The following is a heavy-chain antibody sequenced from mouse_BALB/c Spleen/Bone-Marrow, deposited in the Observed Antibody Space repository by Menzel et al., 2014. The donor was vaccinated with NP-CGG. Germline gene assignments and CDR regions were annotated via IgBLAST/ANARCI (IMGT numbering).Heavy chain of an antibody. V-gene: IGHV14-3*02. CDR2: IDPANGNT. J-gene: IGHJ4*01. CDR3: ARWEYYAMDY. CDR1: GFNIKDTY. Sequence: VQLQQSGAELVKPGASVKLSCTASGFNIKDTYMHWVKQRPEQGLEWIGRIDPANGNTKYDPKFQGKATITADTSSHTAYLQLSSLTPEDTAVYYCARWEYYAMDYWGQGTSVTVSS. D-gene: IGHD4-1*01.